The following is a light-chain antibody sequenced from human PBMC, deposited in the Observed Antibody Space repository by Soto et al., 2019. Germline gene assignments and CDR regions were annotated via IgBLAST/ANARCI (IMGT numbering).Light chain of an antibody. CDR1: TLGSRS. V-gene: IGLV3-21*02. J-gene: IGLJ3*02. CDR2: DDT. Sequence: SYELAQPPSLSVAPGQTARITCGGHTLGSRSVHWYQQRPGQAPVLVVYDDTARPSGIPERFAGSNSGNTATLTINMVEAGDEADYYCHVWDSETNYRMFGGGTQLTVL. CDR3: HVWDSETNYRM.